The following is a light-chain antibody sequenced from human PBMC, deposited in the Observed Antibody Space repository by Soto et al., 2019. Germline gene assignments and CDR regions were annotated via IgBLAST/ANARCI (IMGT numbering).Light chain of an antibody. V-gene: IGLV2-14*03. CDR3: CSYMSTSTLDGV. CDR1: SSDIGGYDY. Sequence: QSALTQPASVSGSPGQSITISCTGTSSDIGGYDYVSWYQQHPGKAPKLLIYDVSNRPSGISSRFSGSKSGNTASLTISGLQAEDEANYYCCSYMSTSTLDGVFGGGTKLTVL. CDR2: DVS. J-gene: IGLJ3*02.